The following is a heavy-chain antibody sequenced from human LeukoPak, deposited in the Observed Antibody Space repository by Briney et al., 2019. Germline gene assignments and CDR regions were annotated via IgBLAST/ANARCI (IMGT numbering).Heavy chain of an antibody. V-gene: IGHV3-64*01. CDR2: ISTNGGSI. CDR1: GFTFSNCA. CDR3: VRTFTDDSGGYCGDYFDY. Sequence: GGSLRLSCAASGFTFSNCAMHWVRQAPGKGLEYVSGISTNGGSIYYANSVRGRFTISRDNSRNTMYLQMGSLRAEDLAVYYCVRTFTDDSGGYCGDYFDYWGQGTLVTVSS. J-gene: IGHJ4*02. D-gene: IGHD1-26*01.